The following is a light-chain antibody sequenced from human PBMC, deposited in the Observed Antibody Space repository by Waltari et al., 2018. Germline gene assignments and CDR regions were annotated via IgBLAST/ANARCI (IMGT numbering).Light chain of an antibody. CDR1: SSKIGNNY. CDR2: ENN. J-gene: IGLJ1*01. V-gene: IGLV1-51*02. Sequence: QSVLTQPPSVSAAPGQTVTISCSAESSKIGNNYVYWYQHFPGTAPKLLIYENNRRPSGIPDRFSGSKSGTSATLGITGLQTGDEADYYCGTWDASLGGIFGTGTKVTVL. CDR3: GTWDASLGGI.